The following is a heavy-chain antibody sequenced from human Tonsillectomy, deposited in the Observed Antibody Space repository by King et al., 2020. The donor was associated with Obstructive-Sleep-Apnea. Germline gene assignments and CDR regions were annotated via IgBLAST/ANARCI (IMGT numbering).Heavy chain of an antibody. D-gene: IGHD6-19*01. CDR1: VGSISSSSYY. V-gene: IGHV4-39*07. J-gene: IGHJ4*02. CDR2: IYYSGST. Sequence: QLQESGPGLVKPSETLSLTCTVSVGSISSSSYYLGWIRQPPGKGLEWIGSIYYSGSTYYNPSLKRRVTISVDTSKNQFSLKLSSVTAADTAGYYWARLPIAVAGKKGSTWGQGTLVTVSS. CDR3: ARLPIAVAGKKGST.